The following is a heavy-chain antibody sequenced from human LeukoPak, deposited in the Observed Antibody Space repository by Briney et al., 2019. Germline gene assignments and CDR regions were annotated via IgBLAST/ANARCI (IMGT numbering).Heavy chain of an antibody. CDR3: ARRTTVVIVNPKTIDY. CDR1: GFTFSTYW. D-gene: IGHD4-23*01. CDR2: INQDGSEK. V-gene: IGHV3-7*05. Sequence: GGSLRLSCAASGFTFSTYWMTWVRQAPEQGLEWVASINQDGSEKYYVDSVKGRFTISRDNANNSLYLQMNSLRAEDTAVYYCARRTTVVIVNPKTIDYWGQGTLVTVSS. J-gene: IGHJ4*02.